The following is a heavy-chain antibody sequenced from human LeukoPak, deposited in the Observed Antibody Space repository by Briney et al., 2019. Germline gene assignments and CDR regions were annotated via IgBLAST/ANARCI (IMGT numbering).Heavy chain of an antibody. J-gene: IGHJ3*02. CDR2: INHSGST. Sequence: PSETLSLTCAVYGGSFSGYYWSWIRQPPGKGLEWIGEINHSGSTNYNPSLKSRVTISVDTSKNQFSLKLSSVTAADTAVYYCARGNWKRTFDIWGQGTMVTVPS. CDR3: ARGNWKRTFDI. D-gene: IGHD1-20*01. CDR1: GGSFSGYY. V-gene: IGHV4-34*01.